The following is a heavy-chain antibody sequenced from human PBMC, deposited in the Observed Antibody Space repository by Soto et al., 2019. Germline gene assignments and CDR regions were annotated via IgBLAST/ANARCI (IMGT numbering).Heavy chain of an antibody. D-gene: IGHD3-9*01. CDR2: IYPGDSYT. CDR1: GYSFTSYW. V-gene: IGHV5-51*01. J-gene: IGHJ6*02. CDR3: ARLPYYDISDGMDV. Sequence: GESLKISRKGSGYSFTSYWIGWVRQMPGKGLEWMGIIYPGDSYTRYSPSLQAQVTISADKSNNTSYLQWSSLKASDTAMYYCARLPYYDISDGMDVWGQGTTVTVSS.